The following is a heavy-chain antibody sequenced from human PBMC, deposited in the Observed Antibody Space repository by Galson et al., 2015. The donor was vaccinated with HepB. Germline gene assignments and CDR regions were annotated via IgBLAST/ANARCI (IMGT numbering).Heavy chain of an antibody. CDR2: IKSKTDGGTT. V-gene: IGHV3-15*01. CDR1: GFTFSNAW. Sequence: SLRLSCAASGFTFSNAWMSWVRQAPGKGLEWVGRIKSKTDGGTTDYAAPVKGRFTISRDDSKNTLYLQMNSLKTEDTAVYYCTTDLRLGGSYWDTDAFDIWRQGTMVTVSS. D-gene: IGHD1-26*01. CDR3: TTDLRLGGSYWDTDAFDI. J-gene: IGHJ3*02.